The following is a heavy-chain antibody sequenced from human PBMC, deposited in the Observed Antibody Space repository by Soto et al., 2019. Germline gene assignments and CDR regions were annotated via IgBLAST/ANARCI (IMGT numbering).Heavy chain of an antibody. CDR1: GFTFSSYA. CDR2: ISHDGSNK. D-gene: IGHD3-3*01. V-gene: IGHV3-30-3*01. Sequence: GGSLRLSCAASGFTFSSYAMHWVRQAPGKGLEWVAVISHDGSNKYYADSVKGRFTISRDNSKNTLYLQMNSLRAENTAVYYCARVRYSTAGDFWSGYLPDYYYGMDVWGQGTTVTVSS. J-gene: IGHJ6*02. CDR3: ARVRYSTAGDFWSGYLPDYYYGMDV.